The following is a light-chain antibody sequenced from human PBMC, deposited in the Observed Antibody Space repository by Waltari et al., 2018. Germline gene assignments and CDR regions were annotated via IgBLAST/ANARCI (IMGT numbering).Light chain of an antibody. CDR3: AAWDSRLNGVV. J-gene: IGLJ2*01. CDR2: IDN. Sequence: QSVLTQPPSASGTPGQRVSISCSGSASNIGSDSVNWYQQLPGAAPKPLIYIDNRRPSGVPDRFSGSKSGTSASLAISGLQSEDEADYYCAAWDSRLNGVVFGGGTRLTVL. CDR1: ASNIGSDS. V-gene: IGLV1-44*01.